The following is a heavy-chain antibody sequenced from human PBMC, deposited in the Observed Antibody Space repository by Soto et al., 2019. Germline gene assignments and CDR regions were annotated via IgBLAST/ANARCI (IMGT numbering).Heavy chain of an antibody. CDR3: ARAGGSGWYYYYYGMDV. Sequence: ASVKVSCKASGYTFTSYDINWVRQATGQGLEWMGWMNPNSGNTGYAQKFQGRVTMTRNTSISTAYMELSSLRSEDTAVYYCARAGGSGWYYYYYGMDVWGQGTTVTVSS. V-gene: IGHV1-8*01. D-gene: IGHD6-19*01. J-gene: IGHJ6*02. CDR2: MNPNSGNT. CDR1: GYTFTSYD.